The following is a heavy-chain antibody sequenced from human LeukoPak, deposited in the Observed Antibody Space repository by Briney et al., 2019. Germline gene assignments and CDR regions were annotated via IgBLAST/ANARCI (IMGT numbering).Heavy chain of an antibody. CDR3: AKADTYYYDSSGYPFDY. CDR2: ISSSSSYI. V-gene: IGHV3-21*01. J-gene: IGHJ4*02. D-gene: IGHD3-22*01. Sequence: GRSLRLSCAASGFNVRAYGMHWVRQAPGKGLEWVSSISSSSSYIYYADSVKGRFTISRDNAKNSLYLQMNSLRAEDTAVYYCAKADTYYYDSSGYPFDYWGQGTLATVSS. CDR1: GFNVRAYG.